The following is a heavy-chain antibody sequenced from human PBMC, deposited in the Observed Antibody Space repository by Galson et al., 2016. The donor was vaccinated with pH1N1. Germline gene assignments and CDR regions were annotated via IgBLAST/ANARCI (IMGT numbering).Heavy chain of an antibody. V-gene: IGHV3-53*01. CDR3: ARVGDFWSYYYYNMDV. Sequence: SLRLSCAASGFTVSSNSMSWVRQAPGKGLEWVSLIYSGGRTYYADSVKGRFTISRDNSKNTLYLQMNSLRVEDTAVYYCARVGDFWSYYYYNMDVWGQGTTVTVSS. D-gene: IGHD3-3*01. J-gene: IGHJ6*02. CDR2: IYSGGRT. CDR1: GFTVSSNS.